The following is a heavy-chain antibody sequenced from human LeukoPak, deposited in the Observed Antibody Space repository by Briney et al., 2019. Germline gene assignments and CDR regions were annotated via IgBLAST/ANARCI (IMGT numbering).Heavy chain of an antibody. CDR2: ISPSGGIT. CDR1: GFTFSSHG. CDR3: ARAPGYRGFLDY. V-gene: IGHV3-23*01. J-gene: IGHJ4*02. Sequence: GGSLRLSCAASGFTFSSHGMNWVRQAPGKGLEWVSGISPSGGITYYTDSVKGRFTISRDNSKNTVSLQMNSLRAEDTAVYYCARAPGYRGFLDYWGQGTLVTVSS. D-gene: IGHD6-13*01.